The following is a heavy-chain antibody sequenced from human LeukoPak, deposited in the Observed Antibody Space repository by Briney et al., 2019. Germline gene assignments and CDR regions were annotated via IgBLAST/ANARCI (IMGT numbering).Heavy chain of an antibody. V-gene: IGHV3-21*04. CDR1: GFTFSSYS. CDR2: ISSSSSYI. D-gene: IGHD1-26*01. J-gene: IGHJ3*02. Sequence: GGSLRLSCAASGFTFSSYSMNWVRQAPGKGLEWVSSISSSSSYIYYADSVKGRFTISRDNAKNSLYLQMNSLRAEDTALYYCAKDIGIVGATNPGAFDIWGQGTMVTVSS. CDR3: AKDIGIVGATNPGAFDI.